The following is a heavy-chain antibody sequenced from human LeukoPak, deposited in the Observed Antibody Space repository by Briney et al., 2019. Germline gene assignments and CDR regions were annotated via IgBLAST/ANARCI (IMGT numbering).Heavy chain of an antibody. D-gene: IGHD3-22*01. CDR3: ASPRGYDSSGYYQTIDY. CDR2: IIPIFGTA. J-gene: IGHJ4*02. V-gene: IGHV1-69*06. Sequence: VASVKVSCKASGGTFSSYAISWVRQVPGQGLEWMGGIIPIFGTANYAQKFQGRVTITADKSTSTAYMELSSLRSEDTAVYYCASPRGYDSSGYYQTIDYWGQGTLVTVSS. CDR1: GGTFSSYA.